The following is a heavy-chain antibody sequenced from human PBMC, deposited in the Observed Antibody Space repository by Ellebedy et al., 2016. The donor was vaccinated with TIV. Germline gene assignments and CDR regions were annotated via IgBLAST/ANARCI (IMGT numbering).Heavy chain of an antibody. J-gene: IGHJ3*02. CDR1: GDSVSSHGAA. D-gene: IGHD2-21*01. CDR3: VRDAPYGLDTYDI. CDR2: TYYRSNWYY. Sequence: SQTLSLTCAISGDSVSSHGAAWNWIRQSPSRGLEWLGRTYYRSNWYYDYALSVRSRMTIKQDTSKNQFSLQLNYVTPEDTAVHYCVRDAPYGLDTYDIWGQGTMVTVSS. V-gene: IGHV6-1*01.